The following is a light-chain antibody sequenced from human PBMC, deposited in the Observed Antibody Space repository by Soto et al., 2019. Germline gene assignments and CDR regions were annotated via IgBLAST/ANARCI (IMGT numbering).Light chain of an antibody. Sequence: EIMMTQSPVTLSVSPGERATLSCRASQSVSNNLAWYQQKPGQAPRLLIYYASTRATGIPARFSGSGSGTEFPHAISSLQSEDFARYYLQQYNDWPHLTFGQGIRLAMK. CDR1: QSVSNN. CDR2: YAS. CDR3: QQYNDWPHLT. J-gene: IGKJ5*01. V-gene: IGKV3-15*01.